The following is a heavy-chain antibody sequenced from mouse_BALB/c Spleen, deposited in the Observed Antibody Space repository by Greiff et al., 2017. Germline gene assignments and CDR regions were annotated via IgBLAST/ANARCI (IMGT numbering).Heavy chain of an antibody. D-gene: IGHD1-1*02. CDR3: ARDLGGPFYAMDY. J-gene: IGHJ4*01. Sequence: VQRVESGPGLVAPSQSLSITCTVSGFSLTSYGVHWVRQPPGKGLEWLGVIWAGGSTNYNSALMSRLSISKDNSKSQVFLKMNSLQTDDTAMYYCARDLGGPFYAMDYWGQGTSVTVSS. CDR1: GFSLTSYG. CDR2: IWAGGST. V-gene: IGHV2-9*02.